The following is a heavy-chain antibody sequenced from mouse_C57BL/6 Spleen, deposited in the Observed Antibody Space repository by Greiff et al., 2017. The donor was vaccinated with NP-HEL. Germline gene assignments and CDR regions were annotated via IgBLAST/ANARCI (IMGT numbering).Heavy chain of an antibody. CDR1: GFSLTSYA. D-gene: IGHD2-3*01. Sequence: QVQLQQSGPGLVAPSQSLSITCTVSGFSLTSYAISWVRQPPGKGLEWLGVIWTGGGTNYNSALKSRLSISKDNSKSQVFLKMNSLQTDDTARYYCARRGYDGYYEWYFDVWGTGTTVTVSS. CDR3: ARRGYDGYYEWYFDV. CDR2: IWTGGGT. J-gene: IGHJ1*03. V-gene: IGHV2-9-1*01.